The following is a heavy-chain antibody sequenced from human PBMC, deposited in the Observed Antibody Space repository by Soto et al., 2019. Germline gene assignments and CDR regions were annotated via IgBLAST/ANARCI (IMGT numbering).Heavy chain of an antibody. D-gene: IGHD6-6*01. CDR1: GFTFSNAW. V-gene: IGHV3-15*01. Sequence: GGSLRLSCAASGFTFSNAWMSWVRQAPGKGLEWVGRIKSKTDGGTTDYAAPVKGRLTISRDDSKNTLYLQMNSLKTEDTAVYYCTTDPTSPDRYYYYYYMDVWGKGTTVTVSS. J-gene: IGHJ6*03. CDR2: IKSKTDGGTT. CDR3: TTDPTSPDRYYYYYYMDV.